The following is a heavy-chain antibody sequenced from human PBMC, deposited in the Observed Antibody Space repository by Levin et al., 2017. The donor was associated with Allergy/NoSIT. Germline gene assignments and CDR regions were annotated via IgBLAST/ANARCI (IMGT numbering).Heavy chain of an antibody. J-gene: IGHJ6*02. CDR1: GGSFSGYY. V-gene: IGHV4-34*01. Sequence: SQTLSLTCAVYGGSFSGYYWSWIRQPPGKGLEWIGEINHSGSTNYNPSLKSRVTISVDTSKNQFSLKLSSVTAADTAVYYCARGIVVVPAAPPREVYYYGMDVWGQGTTVTVSS. CDR3: ARGIVVVPAAPPREVYYYGMDV. CDR2: INHSGST. D-gene: IGHD2-2*01.